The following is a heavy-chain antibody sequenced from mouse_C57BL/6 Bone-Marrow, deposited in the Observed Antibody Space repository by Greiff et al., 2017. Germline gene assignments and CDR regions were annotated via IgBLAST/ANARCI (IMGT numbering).Heavy chain of an antibody. CDR2: INPGSGGT. J-gene: IGHJ2*01. Sequence: QVHVKQSGAELVRPGTSVKVSCKASGYAFTNYLIEWVKQRPGPGLEWIGVINPGSGGTNYNEKFKGKATLTADKSSSTAYMQLSSLTSEYSAVYFCARFYYYGSSLFDYWDQGTTLTGSS. D-gene: IGHD1-1*01. CDR1: GYAFTNYL. CDR3: ARFYYYGSSLFDY. V-gene: IGHV1-54*01.